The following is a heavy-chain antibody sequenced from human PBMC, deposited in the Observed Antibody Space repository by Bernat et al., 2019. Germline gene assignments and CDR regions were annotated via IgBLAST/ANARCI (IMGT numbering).Heavy chain of an antibody. V-gene: IGHV3-11*05. CDR2: ISSSSSYT. Sequence: VQLVEPGGGLVKLGGSLDPPCAAPGSPFGTYSMSWFRKAPGKGLDWVSYISSSSSYTNYADSVKGRFTISRDNAKNSLYLQMNSLRAEDTAVYYCARGTSTSAPYMDVWGKGTTVTVSS. CDR1: GSPFGTYS. J-gene: IGHJ6*03. CDR3: ARGTSTSAPYMDV.